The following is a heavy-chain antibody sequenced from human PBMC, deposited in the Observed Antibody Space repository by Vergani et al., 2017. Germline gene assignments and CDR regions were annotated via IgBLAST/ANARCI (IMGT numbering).Heavy chain of an antibody. V-gene: IGHV4-34*10. CDR1: GGSFSDYY. Sequence: QVQLQDSGPGLVKTSETLSLTCGVSGGSFSDYYWSWIRQAPGMGLEWIGEVNHGGSTNYNPSLKSRVSISVDTSKNQFSLQLTSVTAADSALYFCASIARAPTRRNPPPDYWGQGILVTVSS. CDR3: ASIARAPTRRNPPPDY. CDR2: VNHGGST. D-gene: IGHD3-16*02. J-gene: IGHJ4*02.